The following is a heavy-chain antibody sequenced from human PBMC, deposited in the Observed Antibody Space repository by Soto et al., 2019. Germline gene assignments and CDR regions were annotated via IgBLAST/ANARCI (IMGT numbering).Heavy chain of an antibody. Sequence: GGSLRLSCAASGFTFSSYAMSWVRQAPGKGLEWVSAISGSGGSTYYADSVKGRFTISRDNSKNTLYLQMNSLRAEDTAVYYCAKDPTTGIVGATPNWFDPWGQGTLVTVSS. CDR1: GFTFSSYA. CDR2: ISGSGGST. J-gene: IGHJ5*02. D-gene: IGHD1-26*01. CDR3: AKDPTTGIVGATPNWFDP. V-gene: IGHV3-23*01.